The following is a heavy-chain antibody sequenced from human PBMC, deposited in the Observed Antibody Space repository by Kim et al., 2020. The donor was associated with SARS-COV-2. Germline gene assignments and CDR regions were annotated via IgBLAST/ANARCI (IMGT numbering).Heavy chain of an antibody. CDR3: ARPTSDDGFDF. CDR2: INAGNGNT. V-gene: IGHV1-3*01. Sequence: ASVKVSCRTSGYTFTSYGLHWVRQAPGQRLEWMGWINAGNGNTYYSKKFQGRVTFTTDASASIGHLELSSVKHEDTAVYYCARPTSDDGFDFWGQGTTVTVSS. CDR1: GYTFTSYG. D-gene: IGHD4-4*01. J-gene: IGHJ3*01.